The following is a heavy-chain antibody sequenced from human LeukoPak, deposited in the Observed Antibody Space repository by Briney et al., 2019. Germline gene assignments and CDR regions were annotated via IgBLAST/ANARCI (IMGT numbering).Heavy chain of an antibody. CDR1: GDTFTNIG. J-gene: IGHJ3*02. CDR2: IIPIFGTA. CDR3: ARAQTPDEAFDI. Sequence: SVKASCKASGDTFTNIGINWVRQAPGQGLEWMGRIIPIFGTAHYAQKFQGRVTITADKSTATAYMELSSLKSADTAVYYCARAQTPDEAFDIWGQGTLVTVS. V-gene: IGHV1-69*06.